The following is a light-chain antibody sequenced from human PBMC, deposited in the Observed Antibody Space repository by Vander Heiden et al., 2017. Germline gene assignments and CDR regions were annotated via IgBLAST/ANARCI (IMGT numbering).Light chain of an antibody. CDR3: QSADSSGFHWV. CDR2: KDI. Sequence: SSELTQPPSVSVSPGQTARITCSGDALPKQYSYWYQQKAGQAPVLMIYKDIERPSGIPERFSGSSSGTTVTLTIVGVQAEDEADYYCQSADSSGFHWVFGGGTKLTVL. CDR1: ALPKQY. J-gene: IGLJ3*02. V-gene: IGLV3-25*03.